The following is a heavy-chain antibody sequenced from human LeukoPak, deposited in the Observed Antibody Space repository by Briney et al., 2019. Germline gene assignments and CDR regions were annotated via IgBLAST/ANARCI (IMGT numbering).Heavy chain of an antibody. CDR2: INHSGST. Sequence: KSSETLSLTCAVYGGSFSGYYWSWIRQPPGKGLEWIGEINHSGSTNYNPSLKSRVTISVDTSKNQFSLQLNSVTPEDTAVYYCARESGYFHYYYYMDVWGKGTTVTVSS. J-gene: IGHJ6*03. D-gene: IGHD6-13*01. CDR3: ARESGYFHYYYYMDV. V-gene: IGHV4-34*01. CDR1: GGSFSGYY.